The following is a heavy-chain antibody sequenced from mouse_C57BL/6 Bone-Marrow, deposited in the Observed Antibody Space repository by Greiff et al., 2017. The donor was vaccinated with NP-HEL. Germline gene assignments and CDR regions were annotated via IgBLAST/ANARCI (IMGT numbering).Heavy chain of an antibody. CDR2: IYPRDGST. CDR1: GYTFTDHT. V-gene: IGHV1-78*01. D-gene: IGHD1-1*01. CDR3: AREVDYGSSYKYAMDY. J-gene: IGHJ4*01. Sequence: QVQLQQSDAELVKPGASVKISCKVSGYTFTDHTIHWMKQRPEQGLEWIGYIYPRDGSTKYNEKFKGKATLTADKSSSTAYMQLNSLTTEDSAVYCCAREVDYGSSYKYAMDYWGQGTSVTVSS.